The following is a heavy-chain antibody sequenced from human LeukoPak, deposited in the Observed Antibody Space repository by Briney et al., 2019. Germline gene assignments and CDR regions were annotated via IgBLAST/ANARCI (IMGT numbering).Heavy chain of an antibody. D-gene: IGHD1-7*01. J-gene: IGHJ4*02. CDR2: ISAYNGNT. Sequence: ASVKVSCKASGYTFTSYGISWVRQAPGQGLEWMGWISAYNGNTNYAQKLQGRVTMTTDTSTSTAYMELRGLRSDDTAVYYCARDKGYNWNYVIDYWGQGTLVTVSS. CDR1: GYTFTSYG. V-gene: IGHV1-18*01. CDR3: ARDKGYNWNYVIDY.